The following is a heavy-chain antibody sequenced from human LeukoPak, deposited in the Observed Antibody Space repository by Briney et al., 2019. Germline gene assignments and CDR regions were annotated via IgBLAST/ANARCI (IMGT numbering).Heavy chain of an antibody. CDR3: ARDSNTDWYFDL. CDR2: INNDGRST. J-gene: IGHJ2*01. D-gene: IGHD2-8*02. Sequence: AGGSLRLSCAASGFTFSSHWVHWVRQAPGKGLVWVSHINNDGRSTRYADSVKGRFTISRDNAKNTVYLQMNSLRVEDTAVYYCARDSNTDWYFDLWGRGTLVIVST. CDR1: GFTFSSHW. V-gene: IGHV3-74*01.